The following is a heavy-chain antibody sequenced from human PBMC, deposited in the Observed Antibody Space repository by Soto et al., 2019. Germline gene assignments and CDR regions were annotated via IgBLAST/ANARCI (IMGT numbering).Heavy chain of an antibody. J-gene: IGHJ4*02. CDR2: VNGNGGST. V-gene: IGHV3-23*01. D-gene: IGHD5-18*01. CDR3: RAYSYGQGVDY. CDR1: GFTFTAYY. Sequence: PGGSLRLSFEASGFTFTAYYMNWVRQAPGKGLEWVSVVNGNGGSTYYADSVKGRFSISRDDSKNTAYLQMNSLRAEDTAVYYCRAYSYGQGVDYWGQGTLVTVSS.